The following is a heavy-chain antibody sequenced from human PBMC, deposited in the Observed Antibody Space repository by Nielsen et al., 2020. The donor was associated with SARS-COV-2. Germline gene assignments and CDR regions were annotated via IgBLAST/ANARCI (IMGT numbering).Heavy chain of an antibody. J-gene: IGHJ4*02. Sequence: SETLSLTCTVSGCSISSSDDYWGWIRQPPGKGLEWIGNISYSGNIYYNPSLKSRVTISEDTSKNQFSLKLSSLTAADTAVYYCVRGSGDAFDIWGQGTLVTVSS. V-gene: IGHV4-39*07. D-gene: IGHD6-19*01. CDR1: GCSISSSDDY. CDR3: VRGSGDAFDI. CDR2: ISYSGNI.